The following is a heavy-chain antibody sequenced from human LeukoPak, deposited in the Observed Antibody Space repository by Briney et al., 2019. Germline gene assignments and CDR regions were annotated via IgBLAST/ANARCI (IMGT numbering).Heavy chain of an antibody. CDR1: GYTFTAYY. Sequence: ASVKVSCKASGYTFTAYYIHWVRQAPGQGLEWMGWINPNSGSTNYAQKFQGRVTMTRDTSISTAYMELSRLRSDDTAVYYCARELYDFWSGYRRFDPWGQGTLVTVSS. CDR3: ARELYDFWSGYRRFDP. D-gene: IGHD3-3*01. J-gene: IGHJ5*02. CDR2: INPNSGST. V-gene: IGHV1-2*02.